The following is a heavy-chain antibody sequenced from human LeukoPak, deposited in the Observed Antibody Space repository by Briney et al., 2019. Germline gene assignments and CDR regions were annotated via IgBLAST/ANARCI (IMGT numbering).Heavy chain of an antibody. CDR1: GGTFSSYA. J-gene: IGHJ4*02. D-gene: IGHD3-22*01. CDR3: ARDPWDSSGLFDY. Sequence: WASVKVSCKASGGTFSSYAISWVRQAPGQGLEWMGGITPIFGTANYAQKFQGRVTITADESTSTAYMELSSLRSEDTAVYYCARDPWDSSGLFDYWGQGTLVTVSS. CDR2: ITPIFGTA. V-gene: IGHV1-69*01.